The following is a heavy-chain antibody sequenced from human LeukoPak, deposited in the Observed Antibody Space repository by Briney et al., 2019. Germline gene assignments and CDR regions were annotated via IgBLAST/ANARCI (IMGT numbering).Heavy chain of an antibody. CDR1: GFSFSSYT. CDR3: AKPPGLRRLDP. J-gene: IGHJ5*02. Sequence: GGSLRLSCSASGFSFSSYTMTWVRQTPGKGPEWVSIISGGGDTTFYTDSVKGRFTISRDNSENTLYLQMNSLRVEDTAVYYCAKPPGLRRLDPWGQGTLVTVSS. V-gene: IGHV3-23*01. D-gene: IGHD5-12*01. CDR2: ISGGGDTT.